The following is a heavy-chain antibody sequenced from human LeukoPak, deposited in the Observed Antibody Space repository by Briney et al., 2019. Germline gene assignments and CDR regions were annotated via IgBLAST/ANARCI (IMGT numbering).Heavy chain of an antibody. CDR1: GGTFSSYA. Sequence: SVKVSCKASGGTFSSYAISWVRQAPGQGLEWMGRIIPILGIANYAQKFQGRITITADKSTSTAYMELSSLRSEDTAVYYCAEEDSSPSLDYWGQGTLVTVSS. CDR3: AEEDSSPSLDY. V-gene: IGHV1-69*04. J-gene: IGHJ4*02. CDR2: IIPILGIA. D-gene: IGHD3-22*01.